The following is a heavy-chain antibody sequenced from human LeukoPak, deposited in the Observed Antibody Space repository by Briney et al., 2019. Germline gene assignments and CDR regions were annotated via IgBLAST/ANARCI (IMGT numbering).Heavy chain of an antibody. D-gene: IGHD3-3*01. CDR2: ISYDGSNK. J-gene: IGHJ4*02. V-gene: IGHV3-30*18. Sequence: PGGSLRLSCAASGFTFSSYGMHWVRQAPGKGLEWVAVISYDGSNKYYADSVKGRFTISRDNSKNTLYLQMNSLRAEDTAVYYCAKDLWSGAYYFDYWGQGTLVTVSS. CDR3: AKDLWSGAYYFDY. CDR1: GFTFSSYG.